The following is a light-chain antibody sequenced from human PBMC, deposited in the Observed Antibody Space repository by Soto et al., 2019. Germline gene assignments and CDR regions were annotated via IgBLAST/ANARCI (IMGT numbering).Light chain of an antibody. CDR2: SNN. J-gene: IGLJ2*01. CDR1: SSNIGSNT. CDR3: AAWDDSLNGLV. Sequence: QLVLTQPPSASGTPGQRVTISCSGSSSNIGSNTVNWYQQLPGTASKLLIYSNNQRPSGVPDRFSGSKSGTSASLAISGLQSEDEADYYCAAWDDSLNGLVFGGGTKLTVL. V-gene: IGLV1-44*01.